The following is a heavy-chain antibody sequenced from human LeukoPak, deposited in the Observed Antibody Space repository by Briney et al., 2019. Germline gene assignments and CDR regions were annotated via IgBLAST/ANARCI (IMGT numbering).Heavy chain of an antibody. Sequence: SETLSLTCAVSGGSISSTSYYWAWIRQPPGKGLEWIGTIYYSGSTYHNPSLKSRVTLSVDTSRNQFSLRLSSVDAADTAVYYCAKAGVRYFDSGGLYALDFWGQGTTVTVSS. CDR2: IYYSGST. J-gene: IGHJ3*01. D-gene: IGHD3-22*01. CDR1: GGSISSTSYY. V-gene: IGHV4-39*01. CDR3: AKAGVRYFDSGGLYALDF.